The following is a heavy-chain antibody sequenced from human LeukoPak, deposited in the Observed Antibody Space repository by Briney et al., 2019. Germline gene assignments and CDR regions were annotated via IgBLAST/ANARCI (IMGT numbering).Heavy chain of an antibody. D-gene: IGHD1-26*01. CDR2: ISRSGRDT. J-gene: IGHJ5*02. CDR1: GFTFSNYA. V-gene: IGHV3-23*01. CDR3: AKEWIVGATRWFDP. Sequence: PGGSLRLSCAASGFTFSNYAMTWVRQAPGKGVEWVSSISRSGRDTYYADSVKGRFTISRDNSKYTLLLQMNSLRADEDTAVYFCAKEWIVGATRWFDPWGQGTLVTVSS.